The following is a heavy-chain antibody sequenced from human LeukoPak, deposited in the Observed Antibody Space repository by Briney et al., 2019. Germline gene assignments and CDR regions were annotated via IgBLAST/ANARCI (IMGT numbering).Heavy chain of an antibody. V-gene: IGHV1-69*13. CDR1: GGTVSSYA. CDR2: IIPIFGTA. Sequence: ASVKVSCKASGGTVSSYAISWVRQAPGQGLEWMGGIIPIFGTANYAQKFQGRVTITADESTSTAYMELSSLRSEDTAVYYCARTPGIAVAEIFDYWGQGTLVTVSS. D-gene: IGHD6-19*01. J-gene: IGHJ4*02. CDR3: ARTPGIAVAEIFDY.